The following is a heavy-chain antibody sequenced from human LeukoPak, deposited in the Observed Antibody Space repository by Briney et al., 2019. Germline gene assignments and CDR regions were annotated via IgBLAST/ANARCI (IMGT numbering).Heavy chain of an antibody. CDR3: ARDPRSWHDITGTYYYYYMDV. J-gene: IGHJ6*03. Sequence: PGGSLRLSCAASGFTFSDYYMRWIRQAPGKGLEWVSYISSSGITIYYADSVKGRFTISRDNAKNSMYLQMNSLRAEDTAVYYCARDPRSWHDITGTYYYYYMDVWGKGTTVTISS. V-gene: IGHV3-11*04. CDR1: GFTFSDYY. CDR2: ISSSGITI. D-gene: IGHD3-9*01.